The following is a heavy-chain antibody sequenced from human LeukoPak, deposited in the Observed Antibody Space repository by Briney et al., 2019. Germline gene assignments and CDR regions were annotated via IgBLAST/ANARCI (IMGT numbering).Heavy chain of an antibody. CDR1: GFTFSSYS. CDR3: ARDLGYCSGGSCYSRDYFDY. D-gene: IGHD2-15*01. J-gene: IGHJ4*02. V-gene: IGHV3-21*01. Sequence: GGSLRLSCAASGFTFSSYSMNWVRQAPGKGLEWVSSISSSSSYIYYADSVKGRFTISRDNAKNSLYLQMNSLRAEDTAVYYCARDLGYCSGGSCYSRDYFDYWGQGTLVTVSS. CDR2: ISSSSSYI.